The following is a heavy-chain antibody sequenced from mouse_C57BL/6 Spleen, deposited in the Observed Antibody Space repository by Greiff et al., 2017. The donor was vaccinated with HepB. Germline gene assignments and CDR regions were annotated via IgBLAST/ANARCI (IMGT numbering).Heavy chain of an antibody. D-gene: IGHD1-1*01. J-gene: IGHJ4*01. CDR1: GYTFTSYW. Sequence: QVQLQHPGAELVMPGASVKLSCKASGYTFTSYWMHWVKQRPGQGLEWIGEIDPSDSYTNYNQKFKGKSTLTVDKSSSTAYMQLSSLTSEDSAVYYCARRYYYGSSYDYAMDYWGQGTSVTVSS. CDR3: ARRYYYGSSYDYAMDY. CDR2: IDPSDSYT. V-gene: IGHV1-69*01.